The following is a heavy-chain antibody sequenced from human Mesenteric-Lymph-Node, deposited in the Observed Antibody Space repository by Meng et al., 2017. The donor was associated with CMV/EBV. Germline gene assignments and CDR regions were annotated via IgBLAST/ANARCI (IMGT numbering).Heavy chain of an antibody. D-gene: IGHD2-15*01. CDR1: GFTFSSYE. Sequence: GESLKISCAASGFTFSSYEMNWVRLAPGKGLEWVGFIRRKGYGGTIEYAASVKGRFTISRDDSKSIAYLQMNSLKSEDTAVYYCTGVRIGFDYWGQGTMVTVSS. CDR3: TGVRIGFDY. V-gene: IGHV3-49*04. J-gene: IGHJ4*03. CDR2: IRRKGYGGTI.